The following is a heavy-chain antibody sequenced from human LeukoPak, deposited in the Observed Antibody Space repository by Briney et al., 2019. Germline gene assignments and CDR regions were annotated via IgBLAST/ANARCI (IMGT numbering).Heavy chain of an antibody. CDR3: AKGSSGYFADL. CDR1: GFTFSSYS. D-gene: IGHD3-22*01. CDR2: VSNDGGGI. Sequence: GGSLRLSCAASGFTFSSYSMNWVRQAPGKGLQWVSAVSNDGGGIQYADFVRGRFTISRDNSKNMLFLQMNSLTAEDTALYYCAKGSSGYFADLWGQGTLVTVSS. V-gene: IGHV3-23*01. J-gene: IGHJ5*02.